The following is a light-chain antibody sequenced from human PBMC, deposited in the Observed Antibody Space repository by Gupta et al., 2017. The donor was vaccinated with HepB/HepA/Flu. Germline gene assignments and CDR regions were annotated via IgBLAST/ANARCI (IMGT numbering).Light chain of an antibody. CDR2: DAS. J-gene: IGKJ4*01. CDR3: QQRSNWLT. CDR1: QSVSSY. V-gene: IGKV3-11*01. Sequence: VLTPSPATLSLSPGERVTLSCRASQSVSSYLAWYQQKPGQAPRLLIYDASNRATGIPARFSGSGSGTDFTLTISSLEPEDFAVYYCQQRSNWLTFGGGTKVEIK.